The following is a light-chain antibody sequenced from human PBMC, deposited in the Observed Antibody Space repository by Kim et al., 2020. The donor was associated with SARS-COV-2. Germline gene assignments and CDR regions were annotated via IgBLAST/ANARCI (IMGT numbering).Light chain of an antibody. Sequence: ELTQPPSASGTPGQRVTISCSGNSSNIGNNIVNWYQQLPGTAPKPLIYRNNQRPSGAPARFSGSKSGTSASLAISGLQSEDEADYHCATWDDSLSGPVFGGGTQLTVL. CDR3: ATWDDSLSGPV. CDR1: SSNIGNNI. V-gene: IGLV1-44*01. J-gene: IGLJ3*02. CDR2: RNN.